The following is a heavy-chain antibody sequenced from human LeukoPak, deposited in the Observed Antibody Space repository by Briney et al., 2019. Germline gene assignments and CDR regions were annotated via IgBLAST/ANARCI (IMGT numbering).Heavy chain of an antibody. Sequence: GGSLRLSCAASGFTFSSFEMSWVRQAPGKGLEWVSAISGSGGSAYYADSVKGRFTISRDNSRNSLSLQMNSLRAEDTALYYCARTGYSSGWYRIWDYWGQGTLVTVSS. D-gene: IGHD6-19*01. J-gene: IGHJ4*02. CDR3: ARTGYSSGWYRIWDY. CDR2: ISGSGGSA. CDR1: GFTFSSFE. V-gene: IGHV3-23*01.